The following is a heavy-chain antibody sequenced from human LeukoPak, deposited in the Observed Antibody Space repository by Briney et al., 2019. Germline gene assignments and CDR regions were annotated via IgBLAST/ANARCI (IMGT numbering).Heavy chain of an antibody. D-gene: IGHD6-6*01. CDR2: IWYDGSNK. J-gene: IGHJ6*03. Sequence: PGGSLRLSCAASGFTFSSYGMHWVRQAPGKGLEWVALIWYDGSNKYYADSVKGRLTISRDNPKNTLYLQMNSLRAEDTAVYYCAKAGYSSSSFDFYYYMDVWGRGTTVTVSS. V-gene: IGHV3-33*06. CDR3: AKAGYSSSSFDFYYYMDV. CDR1: GFTFSSYG.